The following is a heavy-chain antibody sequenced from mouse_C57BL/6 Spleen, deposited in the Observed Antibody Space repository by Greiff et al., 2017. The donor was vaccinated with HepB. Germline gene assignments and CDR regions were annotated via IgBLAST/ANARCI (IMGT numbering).Heavy chain of an antibody. CDR3: ARRTTVVAHFDY. Sequence: VQLQQSGAELVKPGASVKISCKASGYAFSSYWMNWVKQRPGKGLEWIGQIYPGDGDTNDNGKFKGKATLTADKSSSTAYMQLSSLTSEDSAVYFCARRTTVVAHFDYWGQGTTLTVSS. J-gene: IGHJ2*01. D-gene: IGHD1-1*01. CDR2: IYPGDGDT. CDR1: GYAFSSYW. V-gene: IGHV1-80*01.